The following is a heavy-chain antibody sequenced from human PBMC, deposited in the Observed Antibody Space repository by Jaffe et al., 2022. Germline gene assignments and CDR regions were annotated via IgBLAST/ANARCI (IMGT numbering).Heavy chain of an antibody. D-gene: IGHD4-17*01. CDR1: GGSISSSSYY. CDR3: ARHVDYEEAFDI. V-gene: IGHV4-39*01. CDR2: IYYSGST. Sequence: QLQLQESGPGLVKPSETLSLTCTVSGGSISSSSYYWGWIRQPPGKGLEWIGSIYYSGSTYYNPSLKSRVTISVDTSKNQFSLKLSSVTAADTAVYYCARHVDYEEAFDIWGQGTMVTVSS. J-gene: IGHJ3*02.